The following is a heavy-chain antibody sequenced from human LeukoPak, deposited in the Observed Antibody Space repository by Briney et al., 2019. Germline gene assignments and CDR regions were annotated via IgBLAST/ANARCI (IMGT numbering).Heavy chain of an antibody. J-gene: IGHJ4*02. CDR3: ARDFELSH. D-gene: IGHD3-16*02. V-gene: IGHV3-33*01. Sequence: GGSLRLSCAASGFTFSSYGMHWVRQAPGKGLEWVALIWYDGSSKHYADSVRGRFTISRDNSKNTLYLQMNSLRAEDTAVFYCARDFELSHWGQGTLVTVSS. CDR2: IWYDGSSK. CDR1: GFTFSSYG.